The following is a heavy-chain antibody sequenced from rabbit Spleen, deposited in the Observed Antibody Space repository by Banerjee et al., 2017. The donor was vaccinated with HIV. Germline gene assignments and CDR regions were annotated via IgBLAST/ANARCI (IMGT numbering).Heavy chain of an antibody. D-gene: IGHD4-2*01. CDR3: ARDVGIDVYRFSL. CDR1: GFSFSDRDV. V-gene: IGHV1S45*01. CDR2: INAVTGKA. Sequence: QEQLEESGGGLVKPEGSLTLTCKASGFSFSDRDVMCWVRQAPGKGLEWIACINAVTGKAVYASWAKGRFTISKTSSTTVTLQMTSLTTADTATYFCARDVGIDVYRFSLWGQGTLVTVS. J-gene: IGHJ4*01.